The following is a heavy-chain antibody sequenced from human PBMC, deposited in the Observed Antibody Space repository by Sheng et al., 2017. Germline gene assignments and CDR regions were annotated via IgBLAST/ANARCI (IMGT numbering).Heavy chain of an antibody. CDR1: VAPSVVTT. CDR3: ARDLYSSGWYDWFDP. CDR2: SIPVGAP. Sequence: QVQLQESGPGLVKAFRRPCPSPALSLVAPSVVTTGAGSGSPPGRDWSGLGVSIPVGAPTTTPPSKSRVTMSVDTSKNQFSLKLSSVTAADTAVYYCARDLYSSGWYDWFDPWGQGTLVTVSS. J-gene: IGHJ5*02. D-gene: IGHD6-19*01. V-gene: IGHV4-4*07.